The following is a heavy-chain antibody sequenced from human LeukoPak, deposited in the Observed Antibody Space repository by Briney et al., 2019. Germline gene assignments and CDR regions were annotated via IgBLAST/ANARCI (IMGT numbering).Heavy chain of an antibody. CDR3: ARDALYCSSTSCYRYWYFDL. V-gene: IGHV4-4*07. J-gene: IGHJ2*01. Sequence: SETLSLTCTVSGGSISSYYWSWIRQPAGKGLEWIGRIYTSGSTNYNPSLKSRVTMSVDTSKNQFSLNLSSVTAADTAVYYCARDALYCSSTSCYRYWYFDLWGRGTLVTVSS. CDR1: GGSISSYY. D-gene: IGHD2-2*01. CDR2: IYTSGST.